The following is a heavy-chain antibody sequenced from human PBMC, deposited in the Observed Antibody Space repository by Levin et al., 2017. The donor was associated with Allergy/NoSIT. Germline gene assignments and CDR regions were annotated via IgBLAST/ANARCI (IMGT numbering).Heavy chain of an antibody. CDR2: VYPSGST. CDR1: GTSISTYY. V-gene: IGHV4-59*03. CDR3: AKEPEFSGWMDP. D-gene: IGHD1-14*01. J-gene: IGHJ5*02. Sequence: SETLSLTCTVSGTSISTYYWSWIRQPPGKGLEWIGYVYPSGSTEYNPSLKSRVTISLDTSKNQISLKLTSVTPADTAVYYCAKEPEFSGWMDPWGQGTLVTVS.